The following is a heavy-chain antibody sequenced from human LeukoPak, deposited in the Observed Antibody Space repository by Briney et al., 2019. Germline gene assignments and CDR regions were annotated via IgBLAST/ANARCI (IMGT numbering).Heavy chain of an antibody. V-gene: IGHV3-23*01. CDR2: ISGVST. J-gene: IGHJ4*02. D-gene: IGHD5-18*01. CDR3: AKGEYNYGYVDY. Sequence: GGSLRLSCAASGFTFSNYAMAWVRQAPGRGLEWVSSISGVSTYYAGSVKGRFTISRDNSKRILSLQMNSLRAEDTAMYYCAKGEYNYGYVDYWGQGTLVTVSS. CDR1: GFTFSNYA.